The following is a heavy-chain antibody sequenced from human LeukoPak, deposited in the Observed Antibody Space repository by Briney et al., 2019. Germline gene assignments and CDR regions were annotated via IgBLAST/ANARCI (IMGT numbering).Heavy chain of an antibody. Sequence: ASVTVSFTASGYTFTVYYMHWVRQAPGQGLEWMGRINPNSGGTNYAQKFQGRVTMTRDTSINTAYMELSRLTSDDTAVYYCARADYYDSSGYLDYWGQGTLVTVSS. CDR1: GYTFTVYY. CDR3: ARADYYDSSGYLDY. CDR2: INPNSGGT. V-gene: IGHV1-2*06. D-gene: IGHD3-22*01. J-gene: IGHJ4*02.